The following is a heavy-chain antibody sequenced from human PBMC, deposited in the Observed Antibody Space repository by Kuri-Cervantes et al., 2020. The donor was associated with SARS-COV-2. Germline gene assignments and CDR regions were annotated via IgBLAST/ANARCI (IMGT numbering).Heavy chain of an antibody. D-gene: IGHD2-2*01. J-gene: IGHJ2*01. CDR3: ARVRYCSSTSCRLGWYFDL. CDR2: IYTSGST. CDR1: GGSISSYH. V-gene: IGHV4-4*07. Sequence: SETLSLTCTVSGGSISSYHWSWIRQPAGKGLEWIGRIYTSGSTNYNPSLKSRVTMSVDTSKNQFSLKLSSVTAADTAVYYCARVRYCSSTSCRLGWYFDLWGRGTLVTVSS.